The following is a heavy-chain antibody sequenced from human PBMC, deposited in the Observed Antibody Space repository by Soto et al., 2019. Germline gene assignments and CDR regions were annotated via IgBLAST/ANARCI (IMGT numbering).Heavy chain of an antibody. CDR1: GYPFTSYS. V-gene: IGHV1-18*04. CDR2: SSAYNGDT. D-gene: IGHD2-15*01. CDR3: AREGAVVGSAVYYGMDV. J-gene: IGHJ6*02. Sequence: QVQLVQSGAEVKEPGASVKVSCKASGYPFTSYSFSWVRQAPGQGLEWMGWSSAYNGDTRYAQKFQGRVTMTADPYTDTAYMEVRNLRSDDTGVYYCAREGAVVGSAVYYGMDVWGQGTMVTVS.